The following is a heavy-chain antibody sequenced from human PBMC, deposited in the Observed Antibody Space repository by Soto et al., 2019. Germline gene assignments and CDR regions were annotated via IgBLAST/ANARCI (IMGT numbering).Heavy chain of an antibody. V-gene: IGHV1-3*01. CDR3: ARDSDFRSQYDY. CDR2: INAGNGNT. J-gene: IGHJ4*02. D-gene: IGHD3-3*01. CDR1: GYTFTSYA. Sequence: ASVKVSCKASGYTFTSYAMHWVRQAPGQRLEWMGWINAGNGNTKYSQKFQGRVTITRDTSASTAYMELSSLRSEDTAVYYCARDSDFRSQYDYWGQGTLVTVSS.